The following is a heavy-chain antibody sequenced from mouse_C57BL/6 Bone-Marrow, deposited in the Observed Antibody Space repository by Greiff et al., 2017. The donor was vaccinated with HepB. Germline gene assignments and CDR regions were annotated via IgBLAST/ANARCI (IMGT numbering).Heavy chain of an antibody. CDR3: ARSILLRYLPEFAY. CDR2: INPNNGGT. CDR1: GYTFTDYN. J-gene: IGHJ3*01. D-gene: IGHD1-1*01. V-gene: IGHV1-22*01. Sequence: EVKLVESGPELVKPGASVKMSCKASGYTFTDYNMHWVKQSHGKSLEWIGYINPNNGGTSYNQKFKGKATLTVNKSSSTAYMELRSLTSEDSAVYYCARSILLRYLPEFAYWGQGTLVTVSA.